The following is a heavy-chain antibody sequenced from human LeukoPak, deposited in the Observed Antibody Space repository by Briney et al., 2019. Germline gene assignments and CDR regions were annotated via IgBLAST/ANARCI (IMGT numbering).Heavy chain of an antibody. CDR3: ARGEHFDWSVFYFDY. CDR2: INPNSGGT. V-gene: IGHV1-2*04. Sequence: GASVKVSCKASGDTFSSYSISWVRQAPGQGLEWMGWINPNSGGTNYAQKFQGWVTMTRDTSISTAYMELSRLRSDDTAVYYCARGEHFDWSVFYFDYWGQGTLVTVSS. CDR1: GDTFSSYS. D-gene: IGHD3-9*01. J-gene: IGHJ4*02.